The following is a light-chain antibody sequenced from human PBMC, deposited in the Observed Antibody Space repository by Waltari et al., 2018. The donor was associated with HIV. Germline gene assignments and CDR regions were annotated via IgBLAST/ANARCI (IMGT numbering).Light chain of an antibody. J-gene: IGLJ2*01. Sequence: QAVLTQPPSASASSGQKITISCSGGDSNVGSHYVYWYHQFPGRAPKLLLYKNNQPSSGLPDRFSGSKAGTAASLTSSGLRSEDEGIYFCGVWDDNLRGVFGGGTRLTVL. CDR2: KNN. V-gene: IGLV1-47*01. CDR3: GVWDDNLRGV. CDR1: DSNVGSHY.